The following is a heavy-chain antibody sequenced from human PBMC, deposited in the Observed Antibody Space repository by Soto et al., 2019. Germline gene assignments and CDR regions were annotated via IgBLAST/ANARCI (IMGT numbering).Heavy chain of an antibody. J-gene: IGHJ4*02. CDR2: IRNKANSYTT. CDR1: GFTFSDHY. V-gene: IGHV3-72*01. Sequence: GSLRLSCAASGFTFSDHYMDWVRQAPGKGLEWVGRIRNKANSYTTEYAASVKGRFTISRDDSKRVAHLQMNSLESEDTAVYYCARRKYLDYWGQGTLVTVSS. CDR3: ARRKYLDY.